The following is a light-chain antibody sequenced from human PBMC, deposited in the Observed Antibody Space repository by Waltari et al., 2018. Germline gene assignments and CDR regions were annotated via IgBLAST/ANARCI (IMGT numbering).Light chain of an antibody. CDR3: SSYAGNNISL. Sequence: QSALTQPPSATGSPGQSVTISCTGTNSDVGTSTYVSWYQHRAGKAPKLIIFNVNKRPSGVPDRLSGSRSANTASLTVSGLQAEDEADYYCSSYAGNNISLFGGGTKLTVL. J-gene: IGLJ2*01. CDR2: NVN. CDR1: NSDVGTSTY. V-gene: IGLV2-8*01.